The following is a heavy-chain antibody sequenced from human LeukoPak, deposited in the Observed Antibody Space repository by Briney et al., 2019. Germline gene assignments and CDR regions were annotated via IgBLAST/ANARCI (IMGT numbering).Heavy chain of an antibody. Sequence: GASVKVSCKASGYTFTSHYRHWVRQAPGQGLEWMGIINPNGGSTGYAQKFQGRVTLTRDTSTSTVYMELSSLRSEDTAVYYCVRGTGTSFGYFDYWGQGTLVTVSS. V-gene: IGHV1-46*01. J-gene: IGHJ4*02. CDR1: GYTFTSHY. CDR3: VRGTGTSFGYFDY. CDR2: INPNGGST. D-gene: IGHD1-14*01.